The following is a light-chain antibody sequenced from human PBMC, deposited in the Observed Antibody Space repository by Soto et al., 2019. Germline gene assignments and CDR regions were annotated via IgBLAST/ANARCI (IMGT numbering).Light chain of an antibody. Sequence: QSALTQPASVSGSPGQSITISRTGTSSDVGGYNYVSWHQLHPGKAPKLMVYEVSNRPSGVSNRFSGSKSGNTASLTISGLQAEDEADYYCSSYTSSSTYVFGTGTKVTVL. CDR1: SSDVGGYNY. CDR3: SSYTSSSTYV. V-gene: IGLV2-14*01. CDR2: EVS. J-gene: IGLJ1*01.